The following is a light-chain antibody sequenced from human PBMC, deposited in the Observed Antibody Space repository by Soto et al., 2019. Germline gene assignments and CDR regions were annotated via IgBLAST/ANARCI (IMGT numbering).Light chain of an antibody. CDR1: SSNIGSNY. CDR3: ATWDDSLSDVV. V-gene: IGLV1-47*01. CDR2: RNN. J-gene: IGLJ2*01. Sequence: QSVLAQPPSASGTPGQRVTISCSGSSSNIGSNYVYRYQQLPGTAPKLLIYRNNQRPSGVPDRFSGSKSDTSASLAISGLRSEDEADYYCATWDDSLSDVVFGGGTKLTVL.